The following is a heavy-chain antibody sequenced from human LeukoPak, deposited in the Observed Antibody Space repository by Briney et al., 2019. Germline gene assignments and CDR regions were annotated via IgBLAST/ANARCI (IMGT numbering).Heavy chain of an antibody. V-gene: IGHV3-30*18. Sequence: GGSLRLSCAASGFTFSSYGMHWVREAPGKGPEWVSGISYAGSNQYSADSVKGRFTISSDNSRNTLYLHMNSLRAEDTAVYYCAKGRGVLEYYFDYWGQGTLVPVSS. CDR3: AKGRGVLEYYFDY. J-gene: IGHJ4*02. CDR1: GFTFSSYG. D-gene: IGHD1-1*01. CDR2: ISYAGSNQ.